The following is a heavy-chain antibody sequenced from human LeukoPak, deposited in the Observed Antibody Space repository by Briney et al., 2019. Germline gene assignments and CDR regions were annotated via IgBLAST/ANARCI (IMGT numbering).Heavy chain of an antibody. V-gene: IGHV1-46*01. D-gene: IGHD3-22*01. CDR2: INPSGGST. CDR3: AREGGYYDSSGYFDAFDI. Sequence: ASVKVSCKASGYAFTSYYMHWVRQAPGQGLEWMGIINPSGGSTSYAQKFQGRVTMTRDTSTSTVYMELSSLRSEDTAVYYCAREGGYYDSSGYFDAFDIWGQGTMVTVSS. CDR1: GYAFTSYY. J-gene: IGHJ3*02.